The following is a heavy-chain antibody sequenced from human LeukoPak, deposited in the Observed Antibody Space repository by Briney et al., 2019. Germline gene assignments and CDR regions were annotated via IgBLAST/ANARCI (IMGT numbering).Heavy chain of an antibody. Sequence: GGSLRLSCAASGFTFGSYSMNWVRQAPGKGLEWVSSISSSSSYIYYANSVKGRFTISRDNAKNSLYLQMNSLRAEDTAVYYCVRDYENLTGSKTRFHYWGQGTLVTVSS. CDR2: ISSSSSYI. D-gene: IGHD3-9*01. CDR3: VRDYENLTGSKTRFHY. J-gene: IGHJ4*02. CDR1: GFTFGSYS. V-gene: IGHV3-21*01.